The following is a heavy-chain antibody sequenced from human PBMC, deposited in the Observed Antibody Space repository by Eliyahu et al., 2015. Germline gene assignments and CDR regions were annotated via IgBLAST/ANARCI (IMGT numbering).Heavy chain of an antibody. CDR3: ARLPIPDGYNFDY. CDR1: GGSISTYY. Sequence: QVQLQESGPGLVKPSETLSLTCTVSGGSISTYYWSWIRQPPGKGLECNGLLYSRGGPQYHPPLKSRVTISVDTSKNQFSLKLSSVTAADTAVYYCARLPIPDGYNFDYWGQGALVTVSS. CDR2: LYSRGGP. J-gene: IGHJ4*02. D-gene: IGHD5-24*01. V-gene: IGHV4-59*08.